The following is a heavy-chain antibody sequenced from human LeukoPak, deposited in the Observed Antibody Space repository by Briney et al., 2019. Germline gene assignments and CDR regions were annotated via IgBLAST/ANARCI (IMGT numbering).Heavy chain of an antibody. CDR2: IYYSGST. CDR3: ARHGPYSTGWYLFDY. Sequence: SETLSLTCSVSGGSINFYHWSWIRQPPGKGLEWIGYIYYSGSTNYNPSLKSRVTISVDTSKNHFSLRLSSVTAADTAVYYCARHGPYSTGWYLFDYWGQGTLVTVSS. CDR1: GGSINFYH. J-gene: IGHJ4*02. D-gene: IGHD6-19*01. V-gene: IGHV4-59*08.